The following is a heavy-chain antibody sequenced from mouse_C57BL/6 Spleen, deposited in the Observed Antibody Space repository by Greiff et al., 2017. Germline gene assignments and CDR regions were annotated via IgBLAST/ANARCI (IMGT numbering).Heavy chain of an antibody. D-gene: IGHD2-14*01. Sequence: QVQLQQSGAELVKPGASVKLSCTASGYTFTSYWMHWVKQRPGQGLEWIGMIHPNSGSTNYNEKFKSKATLTVDKSSSTAYMQLSSLTSEDSAVXYCARRRGTGGVDYWGQGTTLTVSS. CDR3: ARRRGTGGVDY. V-gene: IGHV1-64*01. CDR1: GYTFTSYW. CDR2: IHPNSGST. J-gene: IGHJ2*01.